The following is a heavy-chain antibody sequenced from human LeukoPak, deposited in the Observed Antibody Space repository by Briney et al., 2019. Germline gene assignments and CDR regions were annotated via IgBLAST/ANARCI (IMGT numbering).Heavy chain of an antibody. J-gene: IGHJ4*02. V-gene: IGHV1-24*01. CDR3: AAGGVYDLFDY. CDR2: FDPGDGEA. CDR1: GYTLSDLS. D-gene: IGHD5/OR15-5a*01. Sequence: ASVKVSCKVSGYTLSDLSMHWVRQAPGKGLEWMGGFDPGDGEAIYTQKFQGRVTMTEDTSTDTAYMELSSLRSEDTAVYYCAAGGVYDLFDYWGQGTLVTVSS.